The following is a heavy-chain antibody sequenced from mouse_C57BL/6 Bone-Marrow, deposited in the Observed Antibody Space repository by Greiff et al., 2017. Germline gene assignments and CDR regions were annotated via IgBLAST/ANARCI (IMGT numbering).Heavy chain of an antibody. J-gene: IGHJ4*01. Sequence: EVQGVESGGDLVKPGGSLKLSCAASGFTFSSYGMSWVRQTPDKRLEWVATISSGGSYTYYPDSVKGRFTISRDNAKNTLYMHMSSLKSEDTAMYYCARQDYGSSYVPHYYAMDYWGQGTSVTVSS. D-gene: IGHD1-1*01. CDR3: ARQDYGSSYVPHYYAMDY. V-gene: IGHV5-6*01. CDR1: GFTFSSYG. CDR2: ISSGGSYT.